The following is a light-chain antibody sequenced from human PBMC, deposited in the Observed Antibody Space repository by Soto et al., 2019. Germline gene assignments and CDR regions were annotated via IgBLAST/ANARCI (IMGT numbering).Light chain of an antibody. CDR3: QQRSNCPLS. J-gene: IGKJ4*01. V-gene: IGKV3-11*01. CDR2: DAS. CDR1: QSVSSL. Sequence: EIVLTQSPATLSLSPGERATLSCRASQSVSSLLAWYQQKSGQPPRLLISDASNRATGVPARFSGSGSGTDFTLIISSLEPEDFAVYYCQQRSNCPLSFGGGTQVEI.